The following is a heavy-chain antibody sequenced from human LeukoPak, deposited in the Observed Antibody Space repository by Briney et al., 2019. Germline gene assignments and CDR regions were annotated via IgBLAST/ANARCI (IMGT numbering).Heavy chain of an antibody. CDR1: GFRFSTYW. CDR3: AKDNYDYVSRGFAY. J-gene: IGHJ4*02. V-gene: IGHV3-74*01. D-gene: IGHD3-16*01. Sequence: GSLRLSCAASGFRFSTYWMHWVRPVSGRGLEWVSCINTDGSIRNNADFVQGRFTISRDNSKNTLYLQMNSLRAEDTAVYYCAKDNYDYVSRGFAYWGQGTLVTVSS. CDR2: INTDGSIR.